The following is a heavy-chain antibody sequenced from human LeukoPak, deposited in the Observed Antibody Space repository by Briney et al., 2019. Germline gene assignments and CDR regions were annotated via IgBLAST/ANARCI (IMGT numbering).Heavy chain of an antibody. J-gene: IGHJ6*03. CDR1: GFTFHHYS. CDR2: IYSGGST. D-gene: IGHD6-13*01. V-gene: IGHV3-53*01. Sequence: GGSLRLSCAASGFTFHHYSMHWVRQAPGKGLEWVSVIYSGGSTYYADSVKGRFTISRDNSKNTLYLQMNSLRAEDTAVYYCARGRQQLAPYYYYYMDVWGKGTTVTVSS. CDR3: ARGRQQLAPYYYYYMDV.